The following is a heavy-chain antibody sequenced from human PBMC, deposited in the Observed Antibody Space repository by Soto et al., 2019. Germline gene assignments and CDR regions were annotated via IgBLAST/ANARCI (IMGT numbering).Heavy chain of an antibody. Sequence: QVQLVESGGGVVQPGRSLRVSCAASGFTFSIYAIHWVRQAPGTGLEWVAVISYDGTKTYDADSVKGRVTISRDNSKNTVYLQMNSLRYEDTAVYSCAKDRGQSRQWLIDTFDYWGQGTLVTVSP. CDR3: AKDRGQSRQWLIDTFDY. D-gene: IGHD6-19*01. CDR2: ISYDGTKT. CDR1: GFTFSIYA. J-gene: IGHJ4*02. V-gene: IGHV3-30*18.